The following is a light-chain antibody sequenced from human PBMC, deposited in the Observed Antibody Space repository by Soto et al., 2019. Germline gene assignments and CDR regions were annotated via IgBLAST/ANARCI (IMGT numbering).Light chain of an antibody. CDR1: QSVSSR. CDR3: QQRHMWPIT. J-gene: IGKJ5*01. CDR2: GAS. V-gene: IGKV3-15*01. Sequence: EIVMTQSPATLSVSLGERATLSCRASQSVSSRLAWYQQKPGQAPRLLIYGASTRATGIPARFSGGGSGTEFTLTISSLEPEDSAVYYCQQRHMWPITFGQGTRLEIK.